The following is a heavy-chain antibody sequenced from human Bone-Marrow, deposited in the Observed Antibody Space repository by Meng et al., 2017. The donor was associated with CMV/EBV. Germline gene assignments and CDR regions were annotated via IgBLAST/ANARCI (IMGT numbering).Heavy chain of an antibody. V-gene: IGHV4-4*02. CDR2: IDHSGRT. Sequence: VSGGSISSSNWWSWVRQPPGKGLEWIGEIDHSGRTNYNPSLKSRVTISVDKSKNQFSLKLSSVTAADTAVYYCARESMVPAYYFDYWGQGTLVTVSS. D-gene: IGHD3-10*01. CDR1: GGSISSSNW. CDR3: ARESMVPAYYFDY. J-gene: IGHJ4*02.